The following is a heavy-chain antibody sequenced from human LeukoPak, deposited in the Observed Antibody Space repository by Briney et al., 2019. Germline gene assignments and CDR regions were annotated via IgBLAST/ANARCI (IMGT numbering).Heavy chain of an antibody. CDR1: GGSISSYY. CDR2: IYYSGST. CDR3: ARWGIYYYDSSGYWLTSDY. D-gene: IGHD3-22*01. V-gene: IGHV4-59*01. J-gene: IGHJ4*02. Sequence: SETLSLTCTVSGGSISSYYWSWIRQPPGKGLEWIGYIYYSGSTNYNPSLKSRVTISVDTSKNPFSLKLSSVTAADTAVYYCARWGIYYYDSSGYWLTSDYWGQGTLVTVSS.